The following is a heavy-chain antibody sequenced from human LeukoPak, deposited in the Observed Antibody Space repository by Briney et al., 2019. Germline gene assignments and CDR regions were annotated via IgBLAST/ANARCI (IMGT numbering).Heavy chain of an antibody. J-gene: IGHJ4*02. CDR1: GFTFSSYS. V-gene: IGHV3-21*01. CDR3: ARDHVGYGGNSPFDY. Sequence: SGGSLRLSCAASGFTFSSYSMNWVRQAPGKGLEWVSSISSSSSYIYYADSVKGRFTISRDNAKNSLYLQMNSLRAEDTAVYYCARDHVGYGGNSPFDYWGQGTLVTVSS. CDR2: ISSSSSYI. D-gene: IGHD4-23*01.